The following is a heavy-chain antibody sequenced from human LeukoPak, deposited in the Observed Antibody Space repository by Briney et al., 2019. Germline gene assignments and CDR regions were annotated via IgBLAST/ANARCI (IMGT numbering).Heavy chain of an antibody. J-gene: IGHJ4*02. V-gene: IGHV1-2*02. D-gene: IGHD2-2*02. CDR2: INPNSGGT. Sequence: GASVWVSCKASGYTFTGHYIHWVRQAPGQGLEWMGWINPNSGGTKYAQKFQGRVTMTRDTSISTAYMELSRLRSDDTAVYSCSRDYGFYSGLYYFDYWGQGTLVTVSS. CDR3: SRDYGFYSGLYYFDY. CDR1: GYTFTGHY.